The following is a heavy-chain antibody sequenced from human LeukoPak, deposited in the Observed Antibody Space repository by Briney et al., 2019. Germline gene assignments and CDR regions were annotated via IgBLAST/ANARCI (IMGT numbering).Heavy chain of an antibody. J-gene: IGHJ3*02. CDR2: INWNGGST. D-gene: IGHD3-10*01. CDR1: GGSISSYY. Sequence: PSETLSLTCTVSGGSISSYYWSWIRQPPGKGLEWVSGINWNGGSTGYADSVKGRFTISRDNAKNSLYLQMNSLRAEDTALYYCAREEITMDAFDIWGQGTMVTVSS. V-gene: IGHV3-20*04. CDR3: AREEITMDAFDI.